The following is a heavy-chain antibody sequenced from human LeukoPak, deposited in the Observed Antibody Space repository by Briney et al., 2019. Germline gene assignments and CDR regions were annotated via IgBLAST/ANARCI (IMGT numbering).Heavy chain of an antibody. Sequence: SETLSLTCTVSGGSISSGSYYWSWIRQPAGKGLEWIGRIYTSGSTNYNPSLKSRVTISVDTSKNQFSLKLSSVTAAGTAVYYCARDGFLNWFDPWGQGTLVTVSS. CDR3: ARDGFLNWFDP. V-gene: IGHV4-61*02. CDR1: GGSISSGSYY. D-gene: IGHD3-3*01. J-gene: IGHJ5*02. CDR2: IYTSGST.